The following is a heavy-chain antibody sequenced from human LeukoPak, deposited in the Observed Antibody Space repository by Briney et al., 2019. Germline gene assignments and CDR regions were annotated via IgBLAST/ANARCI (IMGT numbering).Heavy chain of an antibody. Sequence: ASVKVSCKASGGTFSSYVITWVRQAPGQGLEWLGGIMPLFGTAGYAQKFQGRVTITKDESTRTVYLELTSQTSDDTAVYYCARDVHGDYGSGWFDPWGQGTLVSVSS. J-gene: IGHJ5*02. CDR1: GGTFSSYV. CDR2: IMPLFGTA. V-gene: IGHV1-69*05. D-gene: IGHD4-17*01. CDR3: ARDVHGDYGSGWFDP.